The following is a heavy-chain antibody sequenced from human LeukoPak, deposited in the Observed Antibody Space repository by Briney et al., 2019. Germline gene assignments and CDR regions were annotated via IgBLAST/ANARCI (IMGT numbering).Heavy chain of an antibody. D-gene: IGHD1-26*01. J-gene: IGHJ4*02. Sequence: TETLCLTCAVYGGSFSGYYWSWIRQPPGKGLEWIGEINHSGSTNYNPSLKSRVTISVDTSKNQFSLKLSSVTAADTAVYYCARGRRRWELLPVNYFDYWGQGTLVTVSS. CDR1: GGSFSGYY. CDR3: ARGRRRWELLPVNYFDY. V-gene: IGHV4-34*01. CDR2: INHSGST.